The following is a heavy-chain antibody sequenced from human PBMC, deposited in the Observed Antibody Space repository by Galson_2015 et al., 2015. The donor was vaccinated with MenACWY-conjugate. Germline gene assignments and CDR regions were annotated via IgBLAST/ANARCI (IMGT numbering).Heavy chain of an antibody. J-gene: IGHJ4*02. CDR2: INSDGSST. D-gene: IGHD2-2*01. Sequence: LRLSCAASGFTFSSYWMHWVRQAPGKGLVWVSLINSDGSSTSYADSVKGRFTISRDNAKNTLYLQMNSLRAEDTAVYYCAVYCSSTRSYGASGGYWGQGTLVTVSS. CDR3: AVYCSSTRSYGASGGY. V-gene: IGHV3-74*01. CDR1: GFTFSSYW.